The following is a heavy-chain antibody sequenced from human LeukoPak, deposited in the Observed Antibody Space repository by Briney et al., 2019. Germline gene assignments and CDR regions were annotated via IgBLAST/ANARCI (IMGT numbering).Heavy chain of an antibody. CDR3: ARAGRDTAMVTLFY. Sequence: TASQPLSLTCTVSGGSISSGRYYWRWVRRHAGKVLEWIGYIYYSGSTYYNPSLKSRVTISVDTSKNQFSLKLSSVTAADTAVYYCARAGRDTAMVTLFYWGQGTLVTVSS. CDR2: IYYSGST. V-gene: IGHV4-31*03. D-gene: IGHD5-18*01. CDR1: GGSISSGRYY. J-gene: IGHJ4*02.